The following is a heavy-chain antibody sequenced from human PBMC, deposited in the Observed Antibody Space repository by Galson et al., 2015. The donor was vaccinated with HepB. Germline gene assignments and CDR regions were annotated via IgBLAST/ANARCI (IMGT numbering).Heavy chain of an antibody. CDR1: GFTFSSYG. D-gene: IGHD6-13*01. CDR3: AKDPKYSSSWYWADY. CDR2: IKSKTDGGTT. J-gene: IGHJ4*02. V-gene: IGHV3-15*01. Sequence: SLRLSCAASGFTFSSYGMHWVRQAPGKGLEWVGRIKSKTDGGTTDYAAPVKGRFTISRDNSKNTLYLQMNSLRAEDTAVYYCAKDPKYSSSWYWADYWGQGTLVTVSS.